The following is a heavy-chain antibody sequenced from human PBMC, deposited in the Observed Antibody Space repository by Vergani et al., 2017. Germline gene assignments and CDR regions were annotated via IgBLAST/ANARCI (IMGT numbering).Heavy chain of an antibody. Sequence: QVDLQESGPGLVKSSETLSPNCAVSGYPVGSGYYWGWIRQTPGRGLEWIGCVHRNGNTYYTSSLRSRATISRDTSKNQFSLRLTSVTAADTAVYYCARQNPYGSAHVDFWGRGVLVTVSA. CDR3: ARQNPYGSAHVDF. V-gene: IGHV4-38-2*01. CDR2: VHRNGNT. D-gene: IGHD3-10*01. CDR1: GYPVGSGYY. J-gene: IGHJ4*02.